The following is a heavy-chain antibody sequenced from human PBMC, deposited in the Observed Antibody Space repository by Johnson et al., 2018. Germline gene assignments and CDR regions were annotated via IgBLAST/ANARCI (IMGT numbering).Heavy chain of an antibody. CDR2: ISYDGSNK. CDR3: ARDPNPGSSGYYYGDSFDI. D-gene: IGHD3-22*01. J-gene: IGHJ3*02. V-gene: IGHV3-30-3*01. CDR1: GFTFSSYA. Sequence: QVQLVESGGGVVQPGRSLRLSCAASGFTFSSYAMHWVRQAPGKGLEWVAVISYDGSNKYYADSVKGRFTISSDKSKNTLYLQMNCLRAEDTAVYYCARDPNPGSSGYYYGDSFDIWGQGTMVTVSS.